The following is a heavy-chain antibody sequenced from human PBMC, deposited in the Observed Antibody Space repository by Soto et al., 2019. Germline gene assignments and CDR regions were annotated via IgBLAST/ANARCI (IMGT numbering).Heavy chain of an antibody. J-gene: IGHJ6*02. V-gene: IGHV5-51*01. Sequence: GESLKISCKGSGYSFTIYWIGWVRQMPGKGLEWMGIIYPGDSDTRYSPSFQGQVTISADKSISTAYLQMNSLRAEDTAVYYCARVGMGVTIFGVVRGPGGMDVWGQGTTVTVSS. CDR1: GYSFTIYW. CDR2: IYPGDSDT. D-gene: IGHD3-3*01. CDR3: ARVGMGVTIFGVVRGPGGMDV.